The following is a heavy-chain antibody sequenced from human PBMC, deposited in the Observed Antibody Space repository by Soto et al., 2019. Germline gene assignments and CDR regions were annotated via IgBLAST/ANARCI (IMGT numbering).Heavy chain of an antibody. Sequence: SVKVSCKASGGTFSSYAISWVRQAPGQGLEWMGGIIPIFGTANYAQKFQGRVTITADESTSTAYMELSSLRSEDTAVYYCARAAGSWPAFDIWGQGTMVTVSS. D-gene: IGHD6-13*01. CDR2: IIPIFGTA. J-gene: IGHJ3*02. V-gene: IGHV1-69*13. CDR1: GGTFSSYA. CDR3: ARAAGSWPAFDI.